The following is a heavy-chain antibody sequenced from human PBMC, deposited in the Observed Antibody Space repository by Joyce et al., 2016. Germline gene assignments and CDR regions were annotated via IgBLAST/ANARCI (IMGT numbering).Heavy chain of an antibody. CDR2: INPDSGCT. V-gene: IGHV1-2*02. D-gene: IGHD2-2*01. CDR3: ARCCSSTSCFHSIFDY. CDR1: GYTFTDYY. J-gene: IGHJ4*02. Sequence: QVQLVQSGAEVKKPGASVTVSCKASGYTFTDYYMHWVRLAPGQGLEWRVWINPDSGCTNYAQKFQGRVTMTRDTSINIAYMELNSLKSDDTAVYYCARCCSSTSCFHSIFDYWGQGTLVTVSS.